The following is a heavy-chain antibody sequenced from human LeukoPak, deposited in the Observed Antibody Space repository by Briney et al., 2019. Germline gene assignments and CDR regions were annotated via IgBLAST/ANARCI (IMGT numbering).Heavy chain of an antibody. D-gene: IGHD6-13*01. J-gene: IGHJ4*02. V-gene: IGHV3-30*02. CDR2: IRYDGSNK. CDR1: GFTFSSYA. CDR3: AKDYRLYYSSSCFSY. Sequence: PGGSLRLSCAASGFTFSSYAMHWVRQAPGKGLEWVAFIRYDGSNKYYADSVKGRFTISRDNSKNTLYLQMNSLRAEDTAVYYCAKDYRLYYSSSCFSYWGQGTLVTVSS.